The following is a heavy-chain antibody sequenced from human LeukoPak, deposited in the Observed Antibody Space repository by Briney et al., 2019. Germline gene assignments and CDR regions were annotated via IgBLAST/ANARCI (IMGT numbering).Heavy chain of an antibody. CDR3: ARQSSGIAATDKIDY. V-gene: IGHV3-21*01. CDR2: FTSMSRTI. D-gene: IGHD6-13*01. CDR1: GFTFSRYS. Sequence: PGTSLRLSCAASGFTFSRYSMTWVRQAPGKGLEWVSSFTSMSRTIYYADSVKGRFTISRDDAKESLYLQMNSLRAEDTAIYYCARQSSGIAATDKIDYWGQGALVTVSS. J-gene: IGHJ4*02.